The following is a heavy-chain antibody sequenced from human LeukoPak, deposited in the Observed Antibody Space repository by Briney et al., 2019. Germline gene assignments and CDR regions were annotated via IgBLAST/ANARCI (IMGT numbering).Heavy chain of an antibody. D-gene: IGHD3-16*01. J-gene: IGHJ4*02. Sequence: GASLQISCQGSGSIFATYWISWVRPLPGKGLEWMGRIDPGDSHTTYSPSFQGHVTISADKSSTTAYLQWSSLNASDTAMYYCGTIYSYGGDHWGQGTLVNGSS. V-gene: IGHV5-10-1*01. CDR3: GTIYSYGGDH. CDR2: IDPGDSHT. CDR1: GSIFATYW.